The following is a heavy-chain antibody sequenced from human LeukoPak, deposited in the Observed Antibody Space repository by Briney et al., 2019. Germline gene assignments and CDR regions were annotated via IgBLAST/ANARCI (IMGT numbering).Heavy chain of an antibody. V-gene: IGHV1-2*02. CDR3: ARSAESSSWVEFDY. Sequence: GESLKISCKASGYTFTGYYMHWVRQAPGQGLEWMGWINPNSGGTNYAQKFQVRGTMTRDTSISTAYMELSRLRSDDTAVYYCARSAESSSWVEFDYWGQGTLVTVSS. CDR1: GYTFTGYY. J-gene: IGHJ4*02. D-gene: IGHD6-13*01. CDR2: INPNSGGT.